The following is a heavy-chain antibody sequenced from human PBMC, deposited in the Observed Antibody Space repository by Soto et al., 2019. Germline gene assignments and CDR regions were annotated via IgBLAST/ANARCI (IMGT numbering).Heavy chain of an antibody. CDR3: ARVLGDIVVVLAAPTPYYGMDV. D-gene: IGHD2-15*01. Sequence: ASVKVSCKASGYTFTSYGISWVRQAPGQGLEWMGWISAYNGNTNYAQKLQGRVTMTTDTSTSTAYMELRSLRSGDTAVYYCARVLGDIVVVLAAPTPYYGMDVWGQGTTVTVS. CDR2: ISAYNGNT. V-gene: IGHV1-18*01. J-gene: IGHJ6*02. CDR1: GYTFTSYG.